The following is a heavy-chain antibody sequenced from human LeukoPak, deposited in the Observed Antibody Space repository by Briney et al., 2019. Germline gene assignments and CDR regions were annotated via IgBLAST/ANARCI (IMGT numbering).Heavy chain of an antibody. CDR2: IYYSGST. CDR1: GGYTSSYY. J-gene: IGHJ4*02. D-gene: IGHD5-12*01. Sequence: PSETLSLTCTVSGGYTSSYYWSWIRQPPGKGLEWIVYIYYSGSTNYNPSLKSRVTISVDTSKNQFSLKLSSVTAADTAVYYCARGGTARGYSGYGVFDYWGQGTLVTVSS. V-gene: IGHV4-59*01. CDR3: ARGGTARGYSGYGVFDY.